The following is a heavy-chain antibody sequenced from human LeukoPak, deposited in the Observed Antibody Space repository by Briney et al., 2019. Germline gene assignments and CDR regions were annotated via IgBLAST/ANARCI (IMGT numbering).Heavy chain of an antibody. Sequence: PSETLSLTCAVYGGSFSGYYWSWIRQPPGKGLEWIGEINHSGSTNYNPSLKSRVTISVDTSKNQFSLKLSSVTAADTAVYYCARVGCYYDSSGYCGPFDIWGQGTMVTVSS. CDR3: ARVGCYYDSSGYCGPFDI. D-gene: IGHD3-22*01. CDR1: GGSFSGYY. CDR2: INHSGST. J-gene: IGHJ3*02. V-gene: IGHV4-34*01.